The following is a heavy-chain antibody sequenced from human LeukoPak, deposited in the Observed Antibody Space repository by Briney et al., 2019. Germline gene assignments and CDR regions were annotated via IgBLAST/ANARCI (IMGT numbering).Heavy chain of an antibody. Sequence: GGSLRLSCAASGFTFSSYGMHWVRQAPGKGLEWVAVISYDGSNKYYADSVKGRFTISRDNSKNTLYLQMNSLRAEDTAVYYCAKLAVAGDCAFDIWGQGTMVTVSS. CDR2: ISYDGSNK. J-gene: IGHJ3*02. D-gene: IGHD6-19*01. CDR3: AKLAVAGDCAFDI. CDR1: GFTFSSYG. V-gene: IGHV3-30*18.